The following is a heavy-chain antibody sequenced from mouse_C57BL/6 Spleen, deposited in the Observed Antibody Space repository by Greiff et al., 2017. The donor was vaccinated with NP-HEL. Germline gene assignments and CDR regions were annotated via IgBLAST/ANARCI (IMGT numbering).Heavy chain of an antibody. CDR1: GYTFTDYE. J-gene: IGHJ2*01. D-gene: IGHD2-2*01. Sequence: QVQLKQSGAELVRPGASVTLSCKASGYTFTDYEMHWVKQTPVHGLEWIGAIDPETGGTAYNQKFKGKAILTADKSSSTAYMELRSLTSEDSAVYYCTRSRYGYYLDYWGQGTTLTVSS. V-gene: IGHV1-15*01. CDR3: TRSRYGYYLDY. CDR2: IDPETGGT.